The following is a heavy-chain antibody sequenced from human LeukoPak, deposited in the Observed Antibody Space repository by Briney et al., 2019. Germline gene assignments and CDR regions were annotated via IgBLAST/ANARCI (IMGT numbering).Heavy chain of an antibody. CDR3: ARDRKITMVRGVIRLDAFDI. V-gene: IGHV3-30*04. D-gene: IGHD3-10*01. CDR1: GFTFSSYA. Sequence: GRSLRLSCAASGFTFSSYAMHWVRQAPGKGLEWVAVISYDGSNKYYADSVKGRFTISRDNSKNTLYLQMNSLRAEDTAVYYCARDRKITMVRGVIRLDAFDIWGQGTMVTVSS. J-gene: IGHJ3*02. CDR2: ISYDGSNK.